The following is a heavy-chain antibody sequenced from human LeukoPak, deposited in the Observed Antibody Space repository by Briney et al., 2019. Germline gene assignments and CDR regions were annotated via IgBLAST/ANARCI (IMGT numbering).Heavy chain of an antibody. Sequence: PGRSLRLSCAASGFTFSSYAMHWVRQAPGKGLEWVAVISYDGSNKYYADSVKGRFTISRDNSKNTLYPQMNSLRAEDTAVYYCARVGPYGSGSPGYYYYGMDVWGQGTTVTVSS. J-gene: IGHJ6*02. CDR3: ARVGPYGSGSPGYYYYGMDV. D-gene: IGHD3-10*01. CDR1: GFTFSSYA. CDR2: ISYDGSNK. V-gene: IGHV3-30*04.